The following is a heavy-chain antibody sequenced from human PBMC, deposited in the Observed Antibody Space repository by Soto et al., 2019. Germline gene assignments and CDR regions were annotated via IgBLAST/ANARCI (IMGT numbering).Heavy chain of an antibody. CDR2: MNPNSGNT. V-gene: IGHV1-8*02. D-gene: IGHD5-12*01. J-gene: IGHJ4*02. CDR3: AGTASGGGYDY. Sequence: ASVKVSCKASGYTFTSYDINWVRQATGQGLEWMGWMNPNSGNTGYAQKCQGRVTMTRNTSIRTAYMERSSLRSEDTAVYYCAGTASGGGYDYWGQGTLVTVSS. CDR1: GYTFTSYD.